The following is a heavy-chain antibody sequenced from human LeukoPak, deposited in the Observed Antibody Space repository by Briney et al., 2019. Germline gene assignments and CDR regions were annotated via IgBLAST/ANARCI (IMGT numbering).Heavy chain of an antibody. D-gene: IGHD3-10*01. Sequence: GGSLRLSCAASGFTFSNYWMHWVRHAPGKGLVWVSRINSDGSSTRYADSVKGRFTISRDNAKNTLYLQMNSLRAEDTAVYYCARGGVTLDYYSMDVWGQGTTVTVSS. CDR1: GFTFSNYW. V-gene: IGHV3-74*01. J-gene: IGHJ6*02. CDR3: ARGGVTLDYYSMDV. CDR2: INSDGSST.